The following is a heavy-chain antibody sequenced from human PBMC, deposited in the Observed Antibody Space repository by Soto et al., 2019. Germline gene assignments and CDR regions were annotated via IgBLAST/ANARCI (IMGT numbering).Heavy chain of an antibody. CDR1: GFTFSSYV. Sequence: EVQLLESGGGLVQPGGSLRLSCAASGFTFSSYVMSWVRQAPGKGLEWVSAISGSGGSTYYADSVKGRFTISRDNSKNTLYLQMNSLRAEDTAVYYCATRITIFGVVIIRDFDYWGQGTLVTVSS. D-gene: IGHD3-3*01. CDR3: ATRITIFGVVIIRDFDY. V-gene: IGHV3-23*01. CDR2: ISGSGGST. J-gene: IGHJ4*02.